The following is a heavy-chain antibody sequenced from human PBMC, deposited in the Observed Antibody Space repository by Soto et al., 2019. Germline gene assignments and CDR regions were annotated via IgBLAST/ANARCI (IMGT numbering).Heavy chain of an antibody. Sequence: SVQVSCKASGGTFSSYAISWVRQAPGQGLEWMGGIIPIFGTANYAQKFQGRVTITADKSTSTAYMELSSLRSEDTAVYYCARRGTGHYYYYGMDVLAKGPRSSSP. D-gene: IGHD1-1*01. V-gene: IGHV1-69*06. J-gene: IGHJ6*02. CDR3: ARRGTGHYYYYGMDV. CDR1: GGTFSSYA. CDR2: IIPIFGTA.